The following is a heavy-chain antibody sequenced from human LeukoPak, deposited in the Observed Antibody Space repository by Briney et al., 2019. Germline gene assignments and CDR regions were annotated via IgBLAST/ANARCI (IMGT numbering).Heavy chain of an antibody. CDR2: IIPIFGTA. CDR3: ARLGPYYDSSGYGEYNWFDP. V-gene: IGHV1-69*13. Sequence: GASVKVSCKASGYTFTSYYMHWVRQAPGQGLEWMGGIIPIFGTANYAQKFQGRVTITADESTSTAYMELSSLRSEDTAVYYCARLGPYYDSSGYGEYNWFDPWGQGTLVTVSS. D-gene: IGHD3-22*01. J-gene: IGHJ5*02. CDR1: GYTFTSYY.